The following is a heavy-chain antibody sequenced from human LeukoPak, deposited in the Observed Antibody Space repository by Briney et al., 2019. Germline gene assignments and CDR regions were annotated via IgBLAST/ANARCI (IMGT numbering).Heavy chain of an antibody. CDR2: IYYSGST. CDR1: GGSISSGD. J-gene: IGHJ4*02. Sequence: SETPSLTCNVSGGSISSGDSWIRQPPGKGLEWIGYIYYSGSTYYNPSLKSRLTIPVDTSENQFSLHLTSVTAADTAVYFCARVTRWAGLDFWGQGTLVTVSS. V-gene: IGHV4-30-4*01. D-gene: IGHD2-21*02. CDR3: ARVTRWAGLDF.